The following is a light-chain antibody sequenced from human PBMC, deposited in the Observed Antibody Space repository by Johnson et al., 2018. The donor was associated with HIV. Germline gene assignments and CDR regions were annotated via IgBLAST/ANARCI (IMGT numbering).Light chain of an antibody. CDR2: ENN. J-gene: IGLJ1*01. V-gene: IGLV1-51*02. CDR1: SSNIGNNY. CDR3: GTWDSSLGKV. Sequence: QSVLTQSPSVSAAPGQKVTISCSGSSSNIGNNYVSWYRQLPGTAPKLLIYENNKRPSGIPDRFSGSKSGTSATLGIAGLQTGDEADYYCGTWDSSLGKVFGTGTRVTVL.